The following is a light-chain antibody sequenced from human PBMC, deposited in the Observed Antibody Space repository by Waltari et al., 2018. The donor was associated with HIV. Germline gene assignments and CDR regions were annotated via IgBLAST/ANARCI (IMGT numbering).Light chain of an antibody. J-gene: IGLJ1*01. Sequence: QSVLTQPPSASGTPGQRVTIPCSGSSPHIGSNTINWYQQLPGTAPNLLIFSYNLRPSGVPDRFSGSKSGTSASLAISGLQSEDEARYYCAAWDGSLSGYVFGTGTTVTVL. V-gene: IGLV1-44*01. CDR2: SYN. CDR1: SPHIGSNT. CDR3: AAWDGSLSGYV.